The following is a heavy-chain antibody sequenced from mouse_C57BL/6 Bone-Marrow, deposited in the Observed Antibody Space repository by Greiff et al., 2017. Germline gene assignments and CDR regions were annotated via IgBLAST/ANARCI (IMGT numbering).Heavy chain of an antibody. CDR3: ARDIFWFDGYYVRAMDY. J-gene: IGHJ4*01. CDR1: GFTFSSYA. CDR2: ISDGGSYT. D-gene: IGHD2-3*01. Sequence: VQLVESGGGLVKPGGSLKLSCAASGFTFSSYAMSWVRQTPEKRLEWVATISDGGSYTYYPDNVKGRFTISRGNAKNNLYLQMSHLKSEDTAMYYCARDIFWFDGYYVRAMDYWGQGTSVTVSS. V-gene: IGHV5-4*01.